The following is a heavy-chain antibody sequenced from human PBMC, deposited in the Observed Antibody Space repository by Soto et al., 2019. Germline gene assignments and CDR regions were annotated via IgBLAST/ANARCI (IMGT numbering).Heavy chain of an antibody. J-gene: IGHJ4*02. CDR2: VNPKNGDT. V-gene: IGHV1-8*01. Sequence: QVQLVQSGAELKKPGASVKVSCKASGYTFANYDMNWVRQATGQGPEWIGWVNPKNGDTGYAQKFQGRLTQTTDISTTTTYMAMTRLRSAATAIYSCAKVSRKGSAIDFDYWGQGTLITVSS. D-gene: IGHD3-10*01. CDR1: GYTFANYD. CDR3: AKVSRKGSAIDFDY.